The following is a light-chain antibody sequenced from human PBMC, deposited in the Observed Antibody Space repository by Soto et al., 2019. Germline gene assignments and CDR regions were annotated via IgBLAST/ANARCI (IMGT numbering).Light chain of an antibody. CDR3: CSYAGTYYV. J-gene: IGLJ1*01. V-gene: IGLV2-8*01. CDR2: EIN. Sequence: QSVLCQPPSTPGSPGQSVAISCTGTNSDVGGYKYVSWYQQHPGKAPKIMIYEINKRSSGVPDRFWGSKSGNTASLTIFGLQAEDEAEYYCCSYAGTYYVFGTGTKVTVL. CDR1: NSDVGGYKY.